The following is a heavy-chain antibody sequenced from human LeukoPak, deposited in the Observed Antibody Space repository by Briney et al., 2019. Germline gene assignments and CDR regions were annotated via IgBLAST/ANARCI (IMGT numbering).Heavy chain of an antibody. CDR3: AKDSKRWKTYYYEAGSYYFDY. Sequence: GGSLRLSCAASGFTFDDYGMSWVRQAPGKGLEWVSGINWNAGSTGYADSVKGRFTISRDNAKNSLYLQMNSLRPEDTAVYYCAKDSKRWKTYYYEAGSYYFDYWGQGTRVTVSS. CDR1: GFTFDDYG. D-gene: IGHD3-10*01. V-gene: IGHV3-20*04. J-gene: IGHJ4*02. CDR2: INWNAGST.